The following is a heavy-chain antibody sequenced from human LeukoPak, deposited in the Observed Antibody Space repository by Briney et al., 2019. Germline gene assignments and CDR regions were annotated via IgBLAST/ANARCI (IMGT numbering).Heavy chain of an antibody. D-gene: IGHD3-22*01. Sequence: GGSLRLSCAASGFTFSSYAMSWVRQAPGKGLEWVSTIRNSGSGTYYADSVKGRFTISRDDSRNTLYLQMNSLRAEDTAVYYCAKDMIVLGFASDFDYWGQGTLVTVSS. CDR3: AKDMIVLGFASDFDY. CDR1: GFTFSSYA. CDR2: IRNSGSGT. J-gene: IGHJ4*02. V-gene: IGHV3-23*01.